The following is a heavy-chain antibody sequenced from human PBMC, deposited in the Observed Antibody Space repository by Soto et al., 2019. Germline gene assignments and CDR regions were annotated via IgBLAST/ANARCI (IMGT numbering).Heavy chain of an antibody. CDR3: VRVVDTAGYYYYGMDV. CDR1: GFTFGDYA. J-gene: IGHJ6*02. D-gene: IGHD5-18*01. V-gene: IGHV3-49*03. Sequence: GGALRLSCTASGFTFGDYAMSWFRQAPGKGLEGVGFIRSKAYGGTTEYAASVKGRFTISRDDSKSIAYLQMNSLKTEDTAVYYCVRVVDTAGYYYYGMDVWGQGTTVTVSS. CDR2: IRSKAYGGTT.